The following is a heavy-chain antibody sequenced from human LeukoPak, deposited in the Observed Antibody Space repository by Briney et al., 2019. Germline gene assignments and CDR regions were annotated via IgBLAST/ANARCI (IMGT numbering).Heavy chain of an antibody. Sequence: ASVKVSCKASGYTXTSYGITWVRQAPGQGLEWMGWISAYSGNTNYAQSLQGRVTMTTDTSTSTAYMELRSLTSDDTAVYYCAREKQLFYYWGQGTLVTVSS. CDR1: GYTXTSYG. CDR2: ISAYSGNT. J-gene: IGHJ4*02. V-gene: IGHV1-18*01. CDR3: AREKQLFYY. D-gene: IGHD6-13*01.